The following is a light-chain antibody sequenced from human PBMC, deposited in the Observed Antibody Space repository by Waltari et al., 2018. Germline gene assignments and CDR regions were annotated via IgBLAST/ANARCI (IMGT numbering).Light chain of an antibody. CDR2: SAS. Sequence: DIQLTQSPSSLSASEGDRVTITCRANQTTLSYLSWYQQKPGKAPKLLIYSASSLQSGVPSRFSGSGFGTDFTLTISSLQPADFATYYCQQSYSTPLTFGGGTKVEI. CDR1: QTTLSY. V-gene: IGKV1-39*01. J-gene: IGKJ4*01. CDR3: QQSYSTPLT.